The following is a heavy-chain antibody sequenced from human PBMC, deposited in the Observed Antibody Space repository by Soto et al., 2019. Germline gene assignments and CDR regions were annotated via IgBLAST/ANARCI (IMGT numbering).Heavy chain of an antibody. CDR3: ARDKTKDSSSSGYYYGMDV. CDR2: IIPIFGTA. D-gene: IGHD6-6*01. V-gene: IGHV1-69*01. CDR1: GGTFSSYA. J-gene: IGHJ6*02. Sequence: VQLVQSGAEVKKPGSSVKVSCKASGGTFSSYAISWVRQAPGQGLEWMGGIIPIFGTANYAQKFQGRVTITADESTSTAYMELSSLRSEDTAVYYCARDKTKDSSSSGYYYGMDVWGQGTTVTVSS.